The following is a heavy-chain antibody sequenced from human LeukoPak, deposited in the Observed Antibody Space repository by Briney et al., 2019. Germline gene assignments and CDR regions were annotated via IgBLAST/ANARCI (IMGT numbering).Heavy chain of an antibody. CDR3: ASSVPSRSDAFDI. CDR1: GGTFSSYA. D-gene: IGHD4-17*01. V-gene: IGHV1-69*04. CDR2: IIPILGIA. J-gene: IGHJ3*02. Sequence: SVTLSCKASGGTFSSYAISWVRQAPGQGLEWMGRIIPILGIANYAQKFQGRVTITADKSTSTAYMELSSLRSEDTAVYYCASSVPSRSDAFDIWGQGT.